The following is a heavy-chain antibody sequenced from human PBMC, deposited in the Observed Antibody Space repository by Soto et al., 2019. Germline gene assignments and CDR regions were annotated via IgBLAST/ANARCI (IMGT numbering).Heavy chain of an antibody. D-gene: IGHD2-8*02. CDR3: AREKITGLFDY. V-gene: IGHV4-34*01. CDR1: GGSFSGYY. CDR2: INHSGST. Sequence: TSETLSLTCAVYGGSFSGYYWTWIRQPPGTGLEWIGEINHSGSTNYNPSLKSRVTISVDTSKNQFSLKLTSVTAADTAVYYCAREKITGLFDYWGQETLVTVSS. J-gene: IGHJ4*02.